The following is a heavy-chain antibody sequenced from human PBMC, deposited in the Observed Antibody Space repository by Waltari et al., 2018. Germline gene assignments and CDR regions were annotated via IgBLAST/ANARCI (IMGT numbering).Heavy chain of an antibody. V-gene: IGHV3-33*01. D-gene: IGHD1-1*01. CDR3: ATTSGTNWHLNY. CDR2: IWFDGIGK. J-gene: IGHJ4*02. CDR1: GLTFSNSG. Sequence: QVQVVESGGGVVQPGRSLRLSCGVSGLTFSNSGMHWARQAPGKGLEWVAIIWFDGIGKYYADSVKGRFTISRDNSKNSLYLQMNSLRAEDTAVYYCATTSGTNWHLNYWGQGTLVTVSS.